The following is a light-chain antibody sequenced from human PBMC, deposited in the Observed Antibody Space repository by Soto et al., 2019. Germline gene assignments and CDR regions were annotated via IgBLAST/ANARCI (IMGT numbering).Light chain of an antibody. V-gene: IGKV1-8*01. J-gene: IGKJ1*01. CDR1: QGISSY. Sequence: AIRMTQSPSSLSASTGDRVTITCRASQGISSYLAWYQQKPGKAPKLLIYAASTLQSGVPSRFSCSGSGTDFTLTISCLQSEDFATYYCQQYYSYPPTWTFGQGTKVEIK. CDR2: AAS. CDR3: QQYYSYPPTWT.